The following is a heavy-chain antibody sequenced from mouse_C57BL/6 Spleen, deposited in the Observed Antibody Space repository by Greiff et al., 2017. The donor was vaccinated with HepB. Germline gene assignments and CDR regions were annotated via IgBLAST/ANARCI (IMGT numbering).Heavy chain of an antibody. Sequence: EVQLQESGPGLVKPSQSLSLTCSVTGYSITSGYYWNWIRQFPGNKLEWMGYISYDGSNNYNPSLKNRISITRDTSKNQFFLKLNSVTTEDTATYYCARGETGTFYYAMDYWGQGTSVTVSS. CDR1: GYSITSGYY. CDR2: ISYDGSN. D-gene: IGHD4-1*01. V-gene: IGHV3-6*01. CDR3: ARGETGTFYYAMDY. J-gene: IGHJ4*01.